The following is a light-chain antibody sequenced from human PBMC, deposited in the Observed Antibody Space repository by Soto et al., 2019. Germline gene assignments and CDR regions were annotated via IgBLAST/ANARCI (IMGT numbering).Light chain of an antibody. J-gene: IGLJ2*01. CDR3: QSYESSLSAVV. V-gene: IGLV1-40*01. CDR1: SSNIGAGYD. Sequence: QSVLTQPPSVSGAPGQRVTISCTGSSSNIGAGYDVHWYQQLPGTAPKLLIYGNSNRPSGVPDRFSGSKSGTSASLAITGLQAEDEADYYCQSYESSLSAVVFGGGTKLTV. CDR2: GNS.